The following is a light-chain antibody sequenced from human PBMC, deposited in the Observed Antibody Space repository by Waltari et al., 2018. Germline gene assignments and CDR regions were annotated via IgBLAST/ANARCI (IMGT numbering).Light chain of an antibody. CDR1: TSNIRAGFD. CDR2: RNN. V-gene: IGLV1-40*01. Sequence: QSVLTQPPSVFGAPGQRVAISCTGTTSNIRAGFDLHLYRPDPGTDPKLLIYRNNNRPSGVPDRFSGSKSGTSASLAITALQAADESDYYCQSYDTGLSAYVFGTGTKVIV. J-gene: IGLJ1*01. CDR3: QSYDTGLSAYV.